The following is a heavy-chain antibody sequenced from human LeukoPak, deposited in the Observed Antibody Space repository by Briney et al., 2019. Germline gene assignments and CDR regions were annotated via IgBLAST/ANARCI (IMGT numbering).Heavy chain of an antibody. CDR1: GFTFSSYA. CDR2: ISYDGSNK. CDR3: ARDSGAGWLQYGFFDY. D-gene: IGHD5-24*01. Sequence: GGSLRLSCAASGFTFSSYAMHWVRQAPGKGLEWVAVISYDGSNKYYADSVKGRFTISRDNSKNTLYLQMNSLRAEDTAVYYCARDSGAGWLQYGFFDYWGQGTLVTVSS. J-gene: IGHJ4*02. V-gene: IGHV3-30-3*01.